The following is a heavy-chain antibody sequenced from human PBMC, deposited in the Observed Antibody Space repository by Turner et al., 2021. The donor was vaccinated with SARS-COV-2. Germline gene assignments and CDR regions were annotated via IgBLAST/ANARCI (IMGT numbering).Heavy chain of an antibody. D-gene: IGHD3-10*01. V-gene: IGHV3-30*18. CDR3: AKAHGSGSYYNPFDY. CDR1: GFTFSSYV. Sequence: QVQLVESGGGVVQPGRSLRLSWAASGFTFSSYVMHWVRQAPGKGLEWVAVISYDGSNKYYADSVKGRFTISRDNSKNTLYLQMNSLRAEDTAVYYCAKAHGSGSYYNPFDYWGQGTLVTVSS. CDR2: ISYDGSNK. J-gene: IGHJ4*02.